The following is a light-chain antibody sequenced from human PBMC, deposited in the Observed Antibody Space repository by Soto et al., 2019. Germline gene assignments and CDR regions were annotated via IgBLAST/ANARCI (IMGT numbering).Light chain of an antibody. CDR1: QNVNNR. V-gene: IGKV3-20*01. J-gene: IGKJ5*01. CDR3: QQYAEGTPIT. Sequence: EILLTQSPGSLSVFPGERASLSCRAGQNVNNRLAWYQQKAGQAPRLLISGASSRATGIPDRFSGSGSGTDFTLTISRLESDDFALYYCQQYAEGTPITFGQGTRLDIK. CDR2: GAS.